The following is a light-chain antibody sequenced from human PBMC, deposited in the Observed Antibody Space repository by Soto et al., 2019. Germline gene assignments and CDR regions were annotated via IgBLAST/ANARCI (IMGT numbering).Light chain of an antibody. J-gene: IGKJ1*01. CDR2: AAS. CDR3: QQNYSATWT. CDR1: QGISAY. Sequence: DNQMTQSPSSLSASVGDRLTITCLASQGISAYVNWYQQKPGKAPKLLIYAASTLQSGVPSRFSGSGSETDFTLTISSLQPEDFASYSCQQNYSATWTFGQGTKVDIK. V-gene: IGKV1-39*01.